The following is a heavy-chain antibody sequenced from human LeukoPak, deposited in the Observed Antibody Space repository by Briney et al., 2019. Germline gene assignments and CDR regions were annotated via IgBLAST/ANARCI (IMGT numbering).Heavy chain of an antibody. Sequence: SSETLSLTCAVYGGSFSGYYWSWVRQPPGKGLEWIGEINHSGSTNYNPSLKSRVTISVDTSKNQFSLKLSFVTAADTAVYYCAGGRYSSGWLNYWGQGTLVTVSS. D-gene: IGHD6-19*01. CDR2: INHSGST. J-gene: IGHJ4*02. CDR1: GGSFSGYY. CDR3: AGGRYSSGWLNY. V-gene: IGHV4-34*01.